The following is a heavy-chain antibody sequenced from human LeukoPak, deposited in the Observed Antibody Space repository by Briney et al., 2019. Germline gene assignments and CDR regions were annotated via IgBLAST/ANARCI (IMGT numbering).Heavy chain of an antibody. CDR1: GGSFSGYY. V-gene: IGHV4-34*01. CDR2: INHSGST. D-gene: IGHD3-16*02. Sequence: SSETLSLTCAVYGGSFSGYYWSWIRQPPGKGLEWIGEINHSGSTNYNPSLKSRVTISVDTSKNQFSLKLSSVTAADTAVYYCARGLTTFSYYDYVWGSYRRKDYYFDYWGQGTLVTVSS. J-gene: IGHJ4*02. CDR3: ARGLTTFSYYDYVWGSYRRKDYYFDY.